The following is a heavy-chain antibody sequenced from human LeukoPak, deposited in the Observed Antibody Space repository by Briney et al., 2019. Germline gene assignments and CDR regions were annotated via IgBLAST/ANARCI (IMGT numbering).Heavy chain of an antibody. J-gene: IGHJ4*02. V-gene: IGHV4-59*08. CDR1: SGSISSYY. Sequence: PSETLSLTCTVSSGSISSYYWSWIRQPPRKGLEWIAYISDIGSINYNPSLKSRVTISLDTSKNQFSLKLSSATAADTAVYYCAGHHPRNTVDFWGQGTLVTVSS. CDR2: ISDIGSI. CDR3: AGHHPRNTVDF. D-gene: IGHD2/OR15-2a*01.